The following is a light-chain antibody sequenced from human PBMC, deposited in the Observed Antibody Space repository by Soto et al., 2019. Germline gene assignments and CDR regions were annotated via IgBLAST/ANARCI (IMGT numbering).Light chain of an antibody. V-gene: IGLV2-8*01. Sequence: QSVLTQPPSASGSPGHSVTISCTGTSSDVGGYDYVSWFQQHPGKAPKLLIYEATKRPSGVPDRFSGSKSGNTASLTVAGLQAEDEADYYCSAYAGNNNVVFGGGTKLTVL. CDR1: SSDVGGYDY. J-gene: IGLJ2*01. CDR3: SAYAGNNNVV. CDR2: EAT.